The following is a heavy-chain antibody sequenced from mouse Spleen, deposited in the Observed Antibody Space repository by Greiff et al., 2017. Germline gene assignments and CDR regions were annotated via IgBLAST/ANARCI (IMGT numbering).Heavy chain of an antibody. CDR2: ISYDGSN. CDR1: GYSITSGYY. CDR3: AREQIYYGDPFFAY. J-gene: IGHJ3*01. Sequence: EVQLQQSGPGLVKPSQSLSLTCSVTGYSITSGYYWNWIRQFPGNKLEWMGYISYDGSNNYNPSLKNRISITRDTSKNQFFLKLNSVTTEDTATYYCAREQIYYGDPFFAYWGQGTLVTVSA. V-gene: IGHV3-6*01. D-gene: IGHD2-13*01.